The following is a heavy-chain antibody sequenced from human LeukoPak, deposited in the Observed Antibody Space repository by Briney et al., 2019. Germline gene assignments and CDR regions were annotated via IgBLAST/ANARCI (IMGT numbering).Heavy chain of an antibody. J-gene: IGHJ4*02. Sequence: SETLSLTCTVSGGSVSSGSYYWSWIRQPPGKGLEWIGYIYYSGSTNYNPSLKSRITISVDTSKNQFSLKLSSVTAADTAVYYCARVLRIAADFDYWGQGTLVTVSS. CDR1: GGSVSSGSYY. CDR3: ARVLRIAADFDY. V-gene: IGHV4-61*01. D-gene: IGHD6-13*01. CDR2: IYYSGST.